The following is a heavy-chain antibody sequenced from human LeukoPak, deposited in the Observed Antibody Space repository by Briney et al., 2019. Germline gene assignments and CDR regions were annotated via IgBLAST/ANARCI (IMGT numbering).Heavy chain of an antibody. CDR1: GGSISSSSYH. J-gene: IGHJ4*02. Sequence: SETLSLTCTVSGGSISSSSYHWGWIRQPPGKGLEWIGSLYYSGSTYYNPSLKSRVTISVDTSKSQFSLKLSSVTAADTAVYYCAISSSWYGLGYCFDYWGQGTLVTVSS. V-gene: IGHV4-39*01. D-gene: IGHD6-13*01. CDR3: AISSSWYGLGYCFDY. CDR2: LYYSGST.